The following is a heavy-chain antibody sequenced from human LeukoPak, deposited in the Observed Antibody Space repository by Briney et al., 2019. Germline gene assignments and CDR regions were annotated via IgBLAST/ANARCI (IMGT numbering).Heavy chain of an antibody. CDR3: ARAMMIAVAGTDY. J-gene: IGHJ4*02. Sequence: GGSLRLSCAASGFTFSSYSMIWGRQAPGKGLEWVSSITSSSTTMYYADSVKGRFTISRDNAKSSLFLQLNSLTEGDTAVYYCARAMMIAVAGTDYWGQGTLVTVSS. D-gene: IGHD6-19*01. V-gene: IGHV3-48*02. CDR2: ITSSSTTM. CDR1: GFTFSSYS.